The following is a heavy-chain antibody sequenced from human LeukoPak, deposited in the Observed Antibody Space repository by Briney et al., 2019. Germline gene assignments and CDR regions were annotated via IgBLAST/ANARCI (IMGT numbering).Heavy chain of an antibody. CDR1: GFTFSSYG. Sequence: GGSLRLSCAASGFTFSSYGMSWVRQAPGKGLEWVSAISGSGGSTYYADSVKGRFTISRDNSKKTLYLQMNSLRAEDTAVYYCARVVPPTDYGSGSYFWDPYYFDYWGQGTLVTVSS. V-gene: IGHV3-23*01. CDR2: ISGSGGST. J-gene: IGHJ4*02. D-gene: IGHD3-10*01. CDR3: ARVVPPTDYGSGSYFWDPYYFDY.